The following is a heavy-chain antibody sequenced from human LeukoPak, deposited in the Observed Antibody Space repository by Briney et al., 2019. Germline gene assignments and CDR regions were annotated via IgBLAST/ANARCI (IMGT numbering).Heavy chain of an antibody. D-gene: IGHD1-26*01. CDR1: GFSLSSHW. Sequence: GGSLRLSCVASGFSLSSHWIHCVRQDPGKGLVWVSRINTDGSSTTYADPVKGRFTISKDNAKNTLYLQMNNLRAEDTGVYYCARGPVVPGATFDYWGQGTLVTVSS. CDR3: ARGPVVPGATFDY. J-gene: IGHJ4*02. CDR2: INTDGSST. V-gene: IGHV3-74*01.